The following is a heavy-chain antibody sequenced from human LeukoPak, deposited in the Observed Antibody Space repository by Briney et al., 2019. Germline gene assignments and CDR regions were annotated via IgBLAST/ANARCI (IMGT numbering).Heavy chain of an antibody. J-gene: IGHJ4*02. CDR2: IRSKAYGGTT. V-gene: IGHV3-49*04. D-gene: IGHD6-19*01. CDR3: SRGSGGV. CDR1: GFTFGDYA. Sequence: GGSLRLSCTASGFTFGDYAMSWVRQAPGKGLERVGFIRSKAYGGTTQYAASVKGRFTISRDDSKSIAYLQMNSLKTEDTGVYYCSRGSGGVWGQGTLVTVSS.